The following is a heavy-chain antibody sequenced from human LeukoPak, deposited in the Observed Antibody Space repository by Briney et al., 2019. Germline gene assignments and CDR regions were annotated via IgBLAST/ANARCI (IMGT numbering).Heavy chain of an antibody. J-gene: IGHJ4*02. CDR3: AKDRRGCTSTSCYYRFDY. CDR2: ISGSGGST. Sequence: NPGGCLRLSCAASGFTFSSDAMSWVCQAPGKGLEWVSGISGSGGSTHYADSVKGRFTISRDNSKNTLYLQMNSLRAEDTAVYYCAKDRRGCTSTSCYYRFDYWGQGTLVTVSS. D-gene: IGHD2-2*01. CDR1: GFTFSSDA. V-gene: IGHV3-23*01.